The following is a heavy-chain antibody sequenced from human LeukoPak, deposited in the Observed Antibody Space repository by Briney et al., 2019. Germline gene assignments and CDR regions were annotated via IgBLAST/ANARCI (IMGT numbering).Heavy chain of an antibody. CDR1: GFTFSSYS. CDR3: ATTDSFPDAFDI. D-gene: IGHD2-15*01. V-gene: IGHV3-21*01. Sequence: GGSLRLSCAASGFTFSSYSMNWVRQAPGKGLEWVSSISSSSSYIYYADSVKGRFTIFRDNAKNSLYLQMNSLRAEDTAVYYCATTDSFPDAFDIWGQGTMVTVSS. CDR2: ISSSSSYI. J-gene: IGHJ3*02.